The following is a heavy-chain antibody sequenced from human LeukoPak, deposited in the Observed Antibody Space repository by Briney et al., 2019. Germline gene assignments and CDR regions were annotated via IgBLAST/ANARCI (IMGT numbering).Heavy chain of an antibody. J-gene: IGHJ4*02. V-gene: IGHV4-59*12. D-gene: IGHD5-12*01. CDR2: IYYRGTT. CDR1: GDSIDSYY. Sequence: SETLSLTCTVSGDSIDSYYWSWIRQPPGKGLEWIGYIYYRGTTSYNPFLKSRVTISVDTSKNQFSLGLNSVTAADTAVYYCARLPRYGGYDHFDYWGQGILVIVSS. CDR3: ARLPRYGGYDHFDY.